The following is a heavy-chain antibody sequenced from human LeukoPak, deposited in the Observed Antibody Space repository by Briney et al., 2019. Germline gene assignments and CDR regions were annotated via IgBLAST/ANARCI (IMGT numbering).Heavy chain of an antibody. CDR3: AKDRPIDY. V-gene: IGHV3-74*01. CDR1: GFTFSNSW. Sequence: GGPLRLSCVASGFTFSNSWMHWVRQAPGEGLVWLSRISTDGGTTNYADSVKGRFTISRDNAKNTLYLQMSGLRVEDTAVYYCAKDRPIDYWGQGTPVTVSS. CDR2: ISTDGGTT. J-gene: IGHJ4*02.